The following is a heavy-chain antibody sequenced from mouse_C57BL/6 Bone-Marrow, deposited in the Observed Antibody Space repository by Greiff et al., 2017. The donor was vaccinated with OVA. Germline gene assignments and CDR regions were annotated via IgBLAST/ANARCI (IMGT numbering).Heavy chain of an antibody. CDR3: AREVLPRCFAY. CDR2: ISDGGSYT. Sequence: EVKVVESGGGLVKPGGSLKLSCAASGFTFSSYAMSWVRQTPEKRLEWVATISDGGSYTYYTDNVKGRFTISRDNAKNTLYLQMSHLKSEDTAMYYCAREVLPRCFAYWGQGTLVTVSA. J-gene: IGHJ3*01. V-gene: IGHV5-4*01. CDR1: GFTFSSYA. D-gene: IGHD1-1*01.